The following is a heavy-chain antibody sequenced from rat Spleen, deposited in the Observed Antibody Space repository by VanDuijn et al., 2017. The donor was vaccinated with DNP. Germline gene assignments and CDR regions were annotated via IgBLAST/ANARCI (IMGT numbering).Heavy chain of an antibody. J-gene: IGHJ4*01. CDR1: GFTFSDFP. V-gene: IGHV5-46*01. CDR2: ISTSGGRT. D-gene: IGHD1-2*01. CDR3: TRDNYSSYMPYYYAMDA. Sequence: EVHLVESGGGLVQPGRSMKLSCAASGFTFSDFPMAWVRQAPTKGLEWVATISTSGGRTYYRDSVKGRFTFSRDNAKSTLYLQMNSLRSEDTATYYCTRDNYSSYMPYYYAMDAWGQGTSVTVSS.